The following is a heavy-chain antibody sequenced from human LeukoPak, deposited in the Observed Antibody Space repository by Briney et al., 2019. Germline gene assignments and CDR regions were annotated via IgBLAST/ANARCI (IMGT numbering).Heavy chain of an antibody. CDR2: IIPILGIA. CDR3: ARDDIVVVPAAMPYYYYGMDV. CDR1: GGTFSSYA. J-gene: IGHJ6*02. D-gene: IGHD2-2*01. V-gene: IGHV1-69*04. Sequence: ASVKVSCKASGGTFSSYAISWVRQAPGQGLERMGRIIPILGIANYAQKFQGRVTITADKSTSTAYMELSSLRSEDTAVYYCARDDIVVVPAAMPYYYYGMDVWGQGTTVTVSS.